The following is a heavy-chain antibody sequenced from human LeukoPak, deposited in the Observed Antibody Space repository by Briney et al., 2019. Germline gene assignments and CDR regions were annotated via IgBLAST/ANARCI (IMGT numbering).Heavy chain of an antibody. CDR2: INPNSGGT. CDR1: GYTFTGYY. Sequence: ASVKVSCKASGYTFTGYYIHWVRQAPGQGLEWMGRINPNSGGTNYAQKFQGRVTMTRDTSISTAYMELSRLRSDDTAVYYCARDPGATNNSFDYWGQGTLVTVSS. CDR3: ARDPGATNNSFDY. D-gene: IGHD1/OR15-1a*01. J-gene: IGHJ4*02. V-gene: IGHV1-2*06.